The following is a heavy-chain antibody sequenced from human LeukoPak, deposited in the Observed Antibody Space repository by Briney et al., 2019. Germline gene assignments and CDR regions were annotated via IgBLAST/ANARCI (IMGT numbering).Heavy chain of an antibody. D-gene: IGHD3-10*01. CDR3: ARDYYGSGSPYQSFDY. CDR1: GSTFSDYY. Sequence: PGGSLRLSCAASGSTFSDYYMSWIRQAPGKGLEWISYISSSGSTIYYADSVKGRFTISRDNAKNSLYLQMNSLRAEDTAVYYCARDYYGSGSPYQSFDYWGQGTLVTVSS. V-gene: IGHV3-11*01. J-gene: IGHJ4*02. CDR2: ISSSGSTI.